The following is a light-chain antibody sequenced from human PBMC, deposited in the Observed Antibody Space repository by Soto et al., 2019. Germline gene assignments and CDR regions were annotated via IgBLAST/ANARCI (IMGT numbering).Light chain of an antibody. Sequence: ESVLTQSPGTLSLSPGERATLSCRASQSITSSYLAWYQQKPGQAPRLLIYGASRRATDIPDRFSGSGSGTDFTLTISRLEPEDFAVYYCQLYDSSSYTFGQGTKVDI. J-gene: IGKJ2*01. CDR2: GAS. CDR1: QSITSSY. CDR3: QLYDSSSYT. V-gene: IGKV3-20*01.